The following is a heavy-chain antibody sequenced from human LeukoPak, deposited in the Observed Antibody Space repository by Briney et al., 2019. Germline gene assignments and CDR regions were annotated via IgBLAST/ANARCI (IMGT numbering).Heavy chain of an antibody. J-gene: IGHJ4*02. Sequence: QPGGSLRLSSAASGFTFGDYAMHWVRQAPGKGLEWISGISWNSGSIGYADSVKGRFTISRDNAKNSLYLQMNSLRAEDTALYYCAKDIGAYCSSTSCYTGFDYWGQGTLVTVSS. V-gene: IGHV3-9*01. CDR2: ISWNSGSI. CDR1: GFTFGDYA. CDR3: AKDIGAYCSSTSCYTGFDY. D-gene: IGHD2-2*02.